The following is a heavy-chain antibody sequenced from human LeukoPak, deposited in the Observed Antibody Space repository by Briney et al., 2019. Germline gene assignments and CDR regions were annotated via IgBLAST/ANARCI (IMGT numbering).Heavy chain of an antibody. Sequence: PGGSLRLSCLASGFTFRSFGMRWVRQAPGTGLEWVALISYDGSNKNYADSVKGRFTISRDKSKNILYLQMNSLRVEDTAVYFCARGYGGNSAALDIWGQGTMVTVSS. J-gene: IGHJ3*02. CDR2: ISYDGSNK. V-gene: IGHV3-30*03. CDR1: GFTFRSFG. D-gene: IGHD4-23*01. CDR3: ARGYGGNSAALDI.